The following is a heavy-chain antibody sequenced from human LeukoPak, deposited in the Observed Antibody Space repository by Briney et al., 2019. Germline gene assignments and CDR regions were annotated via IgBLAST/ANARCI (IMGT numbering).Heavy chain of an antibody. CDR2: ISSSGSTI. Sequence: GGSLRLSCAASGFTFSDYYMSWIRQAPGKGLEWVSYISSSGSTIYYADFVKGRFTISRDNAKNSLYLQMNSLRAEDTAVYYCARDLYYYDSSGFQTPCYFDYWGLGTLVTVSS. J-gene: IGHJ4*02. D-gene: IGHD3-22*01. V-gene: IGHV3-11*01. CDR3: ARDLYYYDSSGFQTPCYFDY. CDR1: GFTFSDYY.